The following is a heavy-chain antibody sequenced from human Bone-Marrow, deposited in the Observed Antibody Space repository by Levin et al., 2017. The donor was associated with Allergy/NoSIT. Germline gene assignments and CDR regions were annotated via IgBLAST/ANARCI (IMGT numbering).Heavy chain of an antibody. CDR3: SAYRFALVRASNDY. J-gene: IGHJ4*02. V-gene: IGHV3-15*01. CDR2: IKSKIDGGTI. D-gene: IGHD2-8*02. Sequence: PGESLKISCAASGFTFRNAWLSWVRQAPGKGLEWVGHIKSKIDGGTIDYGAPVTGRFTISRDDSKITLYLQMDSLKTEDTAVYFCSAYRFALVRASNDYWGQGSLVTVSS. CDR1: GFTFRNAW.